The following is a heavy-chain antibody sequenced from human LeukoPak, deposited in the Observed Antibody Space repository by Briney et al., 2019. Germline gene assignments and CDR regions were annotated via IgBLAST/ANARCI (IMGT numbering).Heavy chain of an antibody. CDR2: IYPGDSDT. V-gene: IGHV5-51*01. D-gene: IGHD2-15*01. J-gene: IGHJ3*01. CDR1: GYSFPRSW. CDR3: AKLGYCSGGSCYPIDAFDF. Sequence: GESLKISCKGSGYSFPRSWIGWVRQMPGKGLEWMGLIYPGDSDTRYSPSLQGQVTMSADKSINTAYLQWSSLKASDTAMYYCAKLGYCSGGSCYPIDAFDFWGQGTMVTVAS.